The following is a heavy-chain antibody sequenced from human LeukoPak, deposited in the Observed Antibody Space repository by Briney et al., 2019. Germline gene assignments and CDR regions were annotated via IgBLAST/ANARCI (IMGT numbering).Heavy chain of an antibody. CDR1: GGTFSSYA. J-gene: IGHJ6*03. CDR3: ARVSDFWSGYYNYYYYMDV. CDR2: ISAYNGNT. D-gene: IGHD3-3*01. Sequence: ASVKVSCKASGGTFSSYAISWVRQAPGQGLEWMGWISAYNGNTNYAQKLQGRVTMTTDTSTSTAYMELRSLRSDDTAVYYCARVSDFWSGYYNYYYYMDVWGKGTTVTVSS. V-gene: IGHV1-18*01.